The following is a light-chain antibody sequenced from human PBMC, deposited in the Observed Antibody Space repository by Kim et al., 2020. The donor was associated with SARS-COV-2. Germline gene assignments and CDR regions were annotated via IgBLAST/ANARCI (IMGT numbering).Light chain of an antibody. CDR2: AAS. J-gene: IGKJ5*01. Sequence: ASVGDSGNITYQASQGISSYLAWYQQKPGKAPNLLIYAASTMQSGVPSRFSGSGSGTDFTLTISSLQPEDFATYYCQQLNSYPITFGQGRRLEIK. V-gene: IGKV1-9*01. CDR3: QQLNSYPIT. CDR1: QGISSY.